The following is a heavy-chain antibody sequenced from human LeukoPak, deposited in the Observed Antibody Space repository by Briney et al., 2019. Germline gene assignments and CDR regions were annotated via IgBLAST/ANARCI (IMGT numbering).Heavy chain of an antibody. Sequence: GGSLRLSCAVSGLIFRSYWMSWVRQAPGKGLEWVSGISGSGGSTHYADSVKGRLTISRDNSKNTLYLQMNSLRAEDTAVYYCAKDTYTHSGTYYLYYFDYWGQGTLVTVSS. D-gene: IGHD1-26*01. CDR3: AKDTYTHSGTYYLYYFDY. CDR2: ISGSGGST. J-gene: IGHJ4*02. V-gene: IGHV3-23*01. CDR1: GLIFRSYW.